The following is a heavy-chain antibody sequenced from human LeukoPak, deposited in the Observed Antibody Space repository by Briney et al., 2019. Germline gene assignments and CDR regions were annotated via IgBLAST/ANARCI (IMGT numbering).Heavy chain of an antibody. CDR2: INHSGST. CDR1: GGSFSGYY. D-gene: IGHD3-10*01. J-gene: IGHJ5*02. V-gene: IGHV4-34*01. CDR3: ARDSGTTGEVKFDP. Sequence: SETLSLTCAVYGGSFSGYYWSWIRQPPGKGLEWIGEINHSGSTNYNPSFKSRVTMSVDMSKNQFSLKLSSVTAADTAVYYCARDSGTTGEVKFDPWGQGTLVTVSS.